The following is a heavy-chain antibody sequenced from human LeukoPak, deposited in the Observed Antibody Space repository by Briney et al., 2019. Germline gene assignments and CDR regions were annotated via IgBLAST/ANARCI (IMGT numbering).Heavy chain of an antibody. Sequence: PSETLSLTGAVYGGSFSGYYWSWIRQPPGKGLEWIGEINHSGSTNYNPSLKSRVTISVDTSKNQFSLKLSSVTAADTAVYYCARGKTTMVRGVAKYYYYYYMDVWGKGTTVTVSS. CDR3: ARGKTTMVRGVAKYYYYYYMDV. D-gene: IGHD3-10*01. V-gene: IGHV4-34*01. CDR2: INHSGST. CDR1: GGSFSGYY. J-gene: IGHJ6*03.